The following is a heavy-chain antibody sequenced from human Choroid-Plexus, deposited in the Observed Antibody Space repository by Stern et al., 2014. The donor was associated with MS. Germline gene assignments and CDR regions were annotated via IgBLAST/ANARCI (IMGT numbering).Heavy chain of an antibody. CDR3: ARDQRGITIFGVVTDYYYLGMDV. CDR1: GYIFTGYY. J-gene: IGHJ6*02. D-gene: IGHD3-3*01. Sequence: VHLVESGAEVKKPGASVKVSCKTSGYIFTGYYIHWVRQAPGQGLEWMAWINPNTGGTKYAQKFQGRVTMSRDTSISTAYVVLSSLTSDDTAVYYCARDQRGITIFGVVTDYYYLGMDVWGQGTTVTVSS. V-gene: IGHV1-2*02. CDR2: INPNTGGT.